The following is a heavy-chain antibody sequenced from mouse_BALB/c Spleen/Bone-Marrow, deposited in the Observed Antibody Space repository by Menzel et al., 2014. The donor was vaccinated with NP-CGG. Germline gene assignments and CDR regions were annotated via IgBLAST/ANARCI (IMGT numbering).Heavy chain of an antibody. CDR1: GFSLSRYS. CDR3: ATLVGNHYAMDY. Sequence: VQVVESGPGLVAPSQSLSITCTVSGFSLSRYSVHWVRQPPGKGLEWLGVIWGGGTTDYNSALKSRLSITKDNSKSQVFLKLNSLQTDDTAMYYSATLVGNHYAMDYWGQGTSVTVSS. V-gene: IGHV2-6-4*01. D-gene: IGHD2-1*01. CDR2: IWGGGTT. J-gene: IGHJ4*01.